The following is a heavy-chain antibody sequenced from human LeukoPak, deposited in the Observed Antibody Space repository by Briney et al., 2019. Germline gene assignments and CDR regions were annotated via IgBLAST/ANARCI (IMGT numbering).Heavy chain of an antibody. J-gene: IGHJ4*02. V-gene: IGHV3-23*01. CDR1: KFTFSTFS. CDR2: ISGSGGYT. CDR3: AKSSRPGYNWNGGDY. Sequence: GGSLRLSCAASKFTFSTFSMSWVRQAPGKGLEGVSSISGSGGYTYYAHSVKGRLTISRDNSKNTLFLQMNSLRAEDTAVYYCAKSSRPGYNWNGGDYWGQGALVTVSS. D-gene: IGHD1-1*01.